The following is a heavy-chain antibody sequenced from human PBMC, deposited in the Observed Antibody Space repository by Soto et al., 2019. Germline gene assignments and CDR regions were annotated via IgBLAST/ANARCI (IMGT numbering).Heavy chain of an antibody. V-gene: IGHV3-21*01. CDR2: ISSTSAYI. CDR3: ARGARIPAAANYFGLDV. J-gene: IGHJ6*02. D-gene: IGHD6-13*01. Sequence: GGSLRLSCAASGFTFSSYTMNWVRQAPGKGLEWVSSISSTSAYIFYADSVKGRFTISRDNAKNSLYLQINSLRAEDTAVFYCARGARIPAAANYFGLDVWGQGTTVTVSS. CDR1: GFTFSSYT.